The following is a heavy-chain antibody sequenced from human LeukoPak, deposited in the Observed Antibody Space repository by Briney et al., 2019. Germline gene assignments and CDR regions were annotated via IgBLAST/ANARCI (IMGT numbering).Heavy chain of an antibody. CDR3: ARVSMGN. V-gene: IGHV3-7*03. Sequence: PGGSLRLSCAASGFTSTIYWMSWVRQAPGKGLEWVANIKQDGSEKYYVDSVKGRFTISRDNAKNSLYLQMNSLRAEDTAVYYCARVSMGNWGQGTLVTVSS. J-gene: IGHJ4*02. CDR2: IKQDGSEK. D-gene: IGHD1-26*01. CDR1: GFTSTIYW.